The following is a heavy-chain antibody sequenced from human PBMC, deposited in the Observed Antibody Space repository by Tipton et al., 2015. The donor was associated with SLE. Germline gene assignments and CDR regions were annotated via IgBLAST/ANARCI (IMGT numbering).Heavy chain of an antibody. D-gene: IGHD1-26*01. J-gene: IGHJ5*02. V-gene: IGHV4-61*02. CDR1: GGSISSGSDY. Sequence: TLSLTCTVSGGSISSGSDYWSWIRQPAGKGLEWIGRIYARGGTNYNPSLKSRFTISVDTSKNQFSLKLTSVTAADTAVYYCARDRWESFYWFDPWGQGTLVTVSS. CDR2: IYARGGT. CDR3: ARDRWESFYWFDP.